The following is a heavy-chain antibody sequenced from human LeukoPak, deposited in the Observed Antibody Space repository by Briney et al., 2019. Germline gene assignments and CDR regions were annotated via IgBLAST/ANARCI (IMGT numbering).Heavy chain of an antibody. V-gene: IGHV4-39*01. CDR3: ARPHRRYCSSTSCYPLSYMDV. D-gene: IGHD2-2*01. CDR2: IYYSGST. J-gene: IGHJ6*03. CDR1: GGSISSSSYY. Sequence: SETLSLTCTVPGGSISSSSYYWGWIRQPPGKGLEWIGSIYYSGSTYYNPSLKSRVTISVDTSKNQFSLKLSSVTAADTAVYYCARPHRRYCSSTSCYPLSYMDVWGKGTTVTVSS.